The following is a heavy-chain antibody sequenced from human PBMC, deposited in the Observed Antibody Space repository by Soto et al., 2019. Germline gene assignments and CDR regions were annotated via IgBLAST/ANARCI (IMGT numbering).Heavy chain of an antibody. D-gene: IGHD6-6*01. CDR2: INHSGST. Sequence: XGTLSLTCAVYGGSFSGYYWSWMRQPPGKGLEWIGEINHSGSTNYNPSLKSRVTISVDTSKNQFSLKLSSVTAADTAVYYCASLGAARIPYGMDVWGQGTTVTVSS. V-gene: IGHV4-34*01. CDR1: GGSFSGYY. CDR3: ASLGAARIPYGMDV. J-gene: IGHJ6*02.